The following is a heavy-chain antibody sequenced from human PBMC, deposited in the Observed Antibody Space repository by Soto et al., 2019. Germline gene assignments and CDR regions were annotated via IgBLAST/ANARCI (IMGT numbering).Heavy chain of an antibody. J-gene: IGHJ4*02. CDR3: ARGKGNFNGLLLRRRPYYSDY. CDR2: IYDSGST. D-gene: IGHD3-22*01. CDR1: GGSISRGGYY. V-gene: IGHV4-31*03. Sequence: PSETLSLTCTVSGGSISRGGYYWSWIRQHPGKGLEWIGYIYDSGSTYYNPSLKSRVTISVDTSKNQFSLKLSSVTAADTAVYYCARGKGNFNGLLLRRRPYYSDYWGLGTLVTVSS.